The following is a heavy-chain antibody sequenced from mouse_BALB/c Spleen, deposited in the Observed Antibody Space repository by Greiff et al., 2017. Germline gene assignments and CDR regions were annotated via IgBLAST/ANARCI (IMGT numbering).Heavy chain of an antibody. CDR3: TRNPGYYFDY. V-gene: IGHV6-6*02. CDR2: IRLKSDNYAT. Sequence: EVKLEESGGGLVQPGGSMKLSCVASGFTFSSYWMSWVRQSPEKGLEWVAEIRLKSDNYATHYAESVKGKFTISRDDSKSRLYLQMNSLRAEDTGIYYCTRNPGYYFDYWGQGTTLTVSS. CDR1: GFTFSSYW. J-gene: IGHJ2*01.